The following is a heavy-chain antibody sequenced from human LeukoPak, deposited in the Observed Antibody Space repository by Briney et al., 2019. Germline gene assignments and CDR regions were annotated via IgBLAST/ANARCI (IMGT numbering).Heavy chain of an antibody. CDR2: IYYSGNT. Sequence: SETLSLTCTVSGGSISSHYWSWIQQPPGKGLEWIGYIYYSGNTRYNPSLESRVTISVDTSKNQLSLKLSSVTAADTAVYYCTRDTDDFWSGNRAFDIWGQGTMVTVSS. J-gene: IGHJ3*02. D-gene: IGHD3-3*01. V-gene: IGHV4-59*11. CDR1: GGSISSHY. CDR3: TRDTDDFWSGNRAFDI.